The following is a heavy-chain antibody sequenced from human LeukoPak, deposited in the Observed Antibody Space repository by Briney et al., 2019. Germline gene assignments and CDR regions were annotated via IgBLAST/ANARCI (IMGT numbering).Heavy chain of an antibody. V-gene: IGHV1-18*01. CDR3: ARSWYDSSGYYSLPPYD. CDR2: ISGYNGNT. Sequence: GASVKVSCKASGYTFTSYGITWVRQAPGQGLEWMGWISGYNGNTNYAQKFQGRVTMTRDMSTSTVYMELTSLRSEDTAVYYCARSWYDSSGYYSLPPYDWGQGTLVTVSS. CDR1: GYTFTSYG. D-gene: IGHD3-22*01. J-gene: IGHJ4*02.